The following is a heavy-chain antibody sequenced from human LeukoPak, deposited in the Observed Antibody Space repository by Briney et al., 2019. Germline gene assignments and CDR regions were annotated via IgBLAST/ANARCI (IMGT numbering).Heavy chain of an antibody. CDR3: TTEIRYLNYYYMDV. V-gene: IGHV3-15*01. CDR2: IKSKTDGGTT. CDR1: GFTFSSYE. J-gene: IGHJ6*03. Sequence: PGGSLRLSCAASGFTFSSYEMNWVRQAPGKGLEWVGRIKSKTDGGTTDYAAPVKGRFTISRDDSKNTLYLQMNSLKTEDTAVYYCTTEIRYLNYYYMDVWGKGTTVTVSS. D-gene: IGHD1-26*01.